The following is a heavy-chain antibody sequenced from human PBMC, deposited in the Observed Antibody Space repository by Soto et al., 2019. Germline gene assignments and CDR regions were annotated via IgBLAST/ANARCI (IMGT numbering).Heavy chain of an antibody. D-gene: IGHD6-19*01. Sequence: GGSLRLSCAASGFTFSSYGMHWVRQAPGKGLEWVAVISYDGSNKYYADSVKGRFTISRDNSKNTLYLQMNSLRAEDTAVYYCAKVPYSSGLYTYYYYMDVWGKGTTVTVSS. CDR1: GFTFSSYG. CDR2: ISYDGSNK. CDR3: AKVPYSSGLYTYYYYMDV. J-gene: IGHJ6*03. V-gene: IGHV3-30*18.